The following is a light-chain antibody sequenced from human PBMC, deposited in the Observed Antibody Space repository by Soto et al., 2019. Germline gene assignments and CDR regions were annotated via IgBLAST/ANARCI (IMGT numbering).Light chain of an antibody. CDR1: QSIGSY. CDR2: DAS. J-gene: IGKJ3*01. Sequence: EIVLTQSPATLSLSLGERATLSCRASQSIGSYLAWYQHKLGQPPRLLIYDASNRATGIPVRFSGSGSGTDFTLTISSLEPEDFAVSYCQQRSNGTPFTFGPGTKVDT. CDR3: QQRSNGTPFT. V-gene: IGKV3-11*01.